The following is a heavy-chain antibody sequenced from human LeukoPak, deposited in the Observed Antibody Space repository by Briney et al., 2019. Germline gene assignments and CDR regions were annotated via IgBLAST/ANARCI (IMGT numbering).Heavy chain of an antibody. V-gene: IGHV3-48*01. CDR2: ISSSSSTI. D-gene: IGHD1-1*01. Sequence: QAGGSLRLSCAASGFTFSTYTMNWVRQAPGKGLEWVSYISSSSSTIYYADSVKGRFTISRDNAKNSLYLQMNSLRAEDTAVYYCARWAGTTGQDWFDPWGQGTLVTVSS. CDR1: GFTFSTYT. J-gene: IGHJ5*02. CDR3: ARWAGTTGQDWFDP.